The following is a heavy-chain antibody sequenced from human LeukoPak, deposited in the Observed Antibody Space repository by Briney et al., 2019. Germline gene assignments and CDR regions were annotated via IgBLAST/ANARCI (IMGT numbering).Heavy chain of an antibody. Sequence: GGSLRLSCAASGFTFSSYGMHWVRQAPGKGLEWVAVIWYDGSNKYYADSVKGRFTISRDNSKNTLYLQMNSLRAEDTAVYYCAREMGSVAGTRTYDYYYYGMDVWGQGTTVTVSS. CDR2: IWYDGSNK. CDR1: GFTFSSYG. D-gene: IGHD6-19*01. V-gene: IGHV3-33*01. J-gene: IGHJ6*02. CDR3: AREMGSVAGTRTYDYYYYGMDV.